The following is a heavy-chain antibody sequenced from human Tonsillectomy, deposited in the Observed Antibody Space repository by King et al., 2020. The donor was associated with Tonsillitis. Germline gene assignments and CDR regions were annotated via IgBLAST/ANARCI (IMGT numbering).Heavy chain of an antibody. CDR2: IYPGESDS. Sequence: EVQLVQSGAEGRKPGESLKISCKGSGYTFTNFWIGWVRQMPGKGLEWMGNIYPGESDSRYSPSFQGQVTISADKSISTAYLQWSSLKAWDTAMYYCARLVDGRAAWFDPWGQGTLVPFSS. J-gene: IGHJ5*02. CDR3: ARLVDGRAAWFDP. CDR1: GYTFTNFW. V-gene: IGHV5-51*03. D-gene: IGHD2-15*01.